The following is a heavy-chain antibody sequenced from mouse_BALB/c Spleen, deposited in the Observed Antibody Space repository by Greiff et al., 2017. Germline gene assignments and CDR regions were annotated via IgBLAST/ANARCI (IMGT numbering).Heavy chain of an antibody. D-gene: IGHD2-4*01. J-gene: IGHJ2*01. Sequence: QVQLQQSGAELVRPGTSVKISCKASGYTFTNYWLGWVKQRPGHGLEWIGDIYPGGGYTNYNEKFKGKATLTADTSSSTAYMQLCSLTSEDSAVDFCARYEYDVGGHYWGQGTTLTVSS. CDR1: GYTFTNYW. CDR3: ARYEYDVGGHY. CDR2: IYPGGGYT. V-gene: IGHV1-63*02.